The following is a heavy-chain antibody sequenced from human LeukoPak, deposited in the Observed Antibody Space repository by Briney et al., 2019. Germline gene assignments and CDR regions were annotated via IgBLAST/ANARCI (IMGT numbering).Heavy chain of an antibody. Sequence: ASVKVSCKASGYTFTNYGISWVRQAPGQGLEWMGWISGYNGNTNYAQKLQGRVTMTTDTSTSTAYTELRSLRSDDTAVYYCARDRGSSSGWYVDWGQGTLVTVSS. CDR1: GYTFTNYG. D-gene: IGHD6-19*01. CDR2: ISGYNGNT. V-gene: IGHV1-18*01. J-gene: IGHJ4*02. CDR3: ARDRGSSSGWYVD.